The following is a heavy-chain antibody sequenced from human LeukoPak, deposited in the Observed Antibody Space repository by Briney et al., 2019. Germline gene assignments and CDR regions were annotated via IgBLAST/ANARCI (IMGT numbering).Heavy chain of an antibody. Sequence: ASVKVSCKASGYMFTGYYMHWVRQAPGQGLEWMGWINPNSGGTNYAQKFQGRVTMTRDTSISTAYMELSSLRSDDTAVYYCASGYCSGDSFTLFDHWGQGTLVTVSS. CDR1: GYMFTGYY. J-gene: IGHJ4*02. CDR3: ASGYCSGDSFTLFDH. D-gene: IGHD2-21*02. CDR2: INPNSGGT. V-gene: IGHV1-2*02.